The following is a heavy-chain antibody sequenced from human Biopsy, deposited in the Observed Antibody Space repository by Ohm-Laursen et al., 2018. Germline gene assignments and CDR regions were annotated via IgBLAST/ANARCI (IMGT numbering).Heavy chain of an antibody. CDR3: ARGEVTFGELIVSLDS. V-gene: IGHV1-18*01. D-gene: IGHD3-16*02. J-gene: IGHJ4*02. CDR1: GYNFISYS. CDR2: IRPLNGDT. Sequence: ASVKVSCKISGYNFISYSINWVRQAPGQGLEWMGWIRPLNGDTKYGQKFQDRVTMTTDTSTGTVYMELTSLRSDDTAVYYCARGEVTFGELIVSLDSWGQGTLVTVSS.